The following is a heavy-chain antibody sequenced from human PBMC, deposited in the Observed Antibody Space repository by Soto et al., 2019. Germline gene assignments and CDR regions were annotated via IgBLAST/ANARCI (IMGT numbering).Heavy chain of an antibody. D-gene: IGHD3-3*01. CDR2: MNPNSGNT. J-gene: IGHJ6*02. CDR1: GYTFTSYD. CDR3: ARARSQVRITIFGVVINGMDV. Sequence: ASVKVSCKASGYTFTSYDINWVRQATGQGLEWMGWMNPNSGNTGYAQKFQGRVTMTRNTSISTAYMELRSLRSEDTAVYYCARARSQVRITIFGVVINGMDVWGQVTTVTASS. V-gene: IGHV1-8*01.